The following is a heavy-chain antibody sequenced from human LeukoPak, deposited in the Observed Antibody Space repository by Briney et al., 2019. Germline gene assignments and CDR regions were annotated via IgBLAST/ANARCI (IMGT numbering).Heavy chain of an antibody. CDR1: GFTFSSDA. Sequence: GGSLRLSCAASGFTFSSDAMSWVRQGPEKGLEWVSTITVSDTTYYADSVKGRITISRDNSKSTLYLQMNSLRAEDTAVYYCAKDRGVLVPQEYWGQGTLVTVSS. J-gene: IGHJ4*02. CDR2: ITVSDTT. D-gene: IGHD3-10*01. CDR3: AKDRGVLVPQEY. V-gene: IGHV3-23*01.